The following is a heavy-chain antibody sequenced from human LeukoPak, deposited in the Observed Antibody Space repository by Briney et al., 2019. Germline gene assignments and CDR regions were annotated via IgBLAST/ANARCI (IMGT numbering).Heavy chain of an antibody. D-gene: IGHD3/OR15-3a*01. J-gene: IGHJ4*02. CDR2: IYYSGNT. V-gene: IGHV4-39*01. CDR3: ARQTGSGLFILP. CDR1: SDSISTSAYY. Sequence: SETLSLTCTVSSDSISTSAYYWGWIRQPPGKGLEWIGSIYYSGNTYHNASLKSQVSISIDTSKNQFSLRLTSVTAADTAVYYCARQTGSGLFILPGGQGTLVTVSS.